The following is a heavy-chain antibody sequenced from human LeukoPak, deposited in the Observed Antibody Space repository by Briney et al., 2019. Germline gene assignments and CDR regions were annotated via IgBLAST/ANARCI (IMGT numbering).Heavy chain of an antibody. CDR1: GFTFSSYS. Sequence: PGGSLRLSCAASGFTFSSYSMNWVRQAPGKGLEWVSSISSSSSYIYYADSVKGRFTISRDNAKNSLYLQMNSLRAEDTAVYYCAREYYGSGSYGDHWGQGTLVTVSS. J-gene: IGHJ4*02. V-gene: IGHV3-21*01. CDR2: ISSSSSYI. CDR3: AREYYGSGSYGDH. D-gene: IGHD3-10*01.